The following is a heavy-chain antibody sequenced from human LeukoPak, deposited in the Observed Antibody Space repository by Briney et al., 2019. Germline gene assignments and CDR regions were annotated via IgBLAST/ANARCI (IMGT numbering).Heavy chain of an antibody. CDR3: GRHVSNGWDYHYGLDV. Sequence: SETLSLTCTVSGGSVASTGCYWGWIRQPPGKGLEWTGSAYYTGDTYSTPSLKSRLTISVDTSRNQFALTLSSVTAADTAVYYCGRHVSNGWDYHYGLDVWGQGTTVTVSS. V-gene: IGHV4-39*01. CDR2: AYYTGDT. CDR1: GGSVASTGCY. J-gene: IGHJ6*02. D-gene: IGHD6-19*01.